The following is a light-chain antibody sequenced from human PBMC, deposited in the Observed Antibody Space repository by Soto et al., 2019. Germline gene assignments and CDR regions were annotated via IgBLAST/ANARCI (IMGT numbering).Light chain of an antibody. J-gene: IGKJ1*01. Sequence: DIVMTQSPDSLAVSLGERATINCKSSQSVLYSPNNKNYLAWYQQKPGQPPKLLVYWASTRESGVPDRFSGSGSGTDFTLTINNLQAEDVAVYYCQQYHSPPQTFGQGTKVEIK. V-gene: IGKV4-1*01. CDR2: WAS. CDR3: QQYHSPPQT. CDR1: QSVLYSPNNKNY.